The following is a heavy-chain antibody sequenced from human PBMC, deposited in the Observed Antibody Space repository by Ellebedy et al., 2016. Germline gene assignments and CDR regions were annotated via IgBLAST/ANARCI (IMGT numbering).Heavy chain of an antibody. V-gene: IGHV1-46*01. D-gene: IGHD6-19*01. CDR3: ARDLQPGYSSGWYPFYYYYGMDV. Sequence: ASVKVSCKASGYTFTSYYMHWVRQAPGQGLEWMGIINPSGGSTSYAQKFQDRVTMTRDTSTSTVYMELSSLRSEDTAVYYCARDLQPGYSSGWYPFYYYYGMDVWGQGTTVTVSS. CDR2: INPSGGST. J-gene: IGHJ6*02. CDR1: GYTFTSYY.